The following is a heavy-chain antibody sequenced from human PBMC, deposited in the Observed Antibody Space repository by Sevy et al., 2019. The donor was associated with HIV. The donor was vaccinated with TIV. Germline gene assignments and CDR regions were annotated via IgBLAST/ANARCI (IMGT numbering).Heavy chain of an antibody. Sequence: GGSLRLSCAASRFTFSDYYMSWIRQAPGKGLEWVSYISSSGSTIYYADSVKGRFTISRDNAKNSLYLQMNSLRAEDTAVYYCAREAVVAANVGGFDYWGQGTLVTVSS. CDR1: RFTFSDYY. J-gene: IGHJ4*02. CDR3: AREAVVAANVGGFDY. V-gene: IGHV3-11*01. CDR2: ISSSGSTI. D-gene: IGHD2-15*01.